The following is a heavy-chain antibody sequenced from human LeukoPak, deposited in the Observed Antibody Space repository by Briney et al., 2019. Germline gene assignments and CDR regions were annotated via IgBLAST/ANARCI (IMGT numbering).Heavy chain of an antibody. CDR1: GFTLSNAW. CDR2: IKSKTDGGTT. J-gene: IGHJ6*01. V-gene: IGHV3-15*01. Sequence: PGGSLRLSCAASGFTLSNAWKIGVRQAPGKGLEWVGRIKSKTDGGTTDYAAPVKGRFTISRDDSKNTLYLQMNSLKTEDTAVYHCTTNPPTGALSDYDMYIWVQGTTVTVSS. D-gene: IGHD3-16*01. CDR3: TTNPPTGALSDYDMYI.